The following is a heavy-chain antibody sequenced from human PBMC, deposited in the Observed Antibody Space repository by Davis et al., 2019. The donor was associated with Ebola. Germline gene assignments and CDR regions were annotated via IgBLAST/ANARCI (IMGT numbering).Heavy chain of an antibody. Sequence: PGGSLRLSCEASGFSFSKYWMTWVRQAPGKGLEWVANIKQDGSEKYYVDSVKGRFTISRDNSKNTLYLQMNSLRAEDTAVYYCAKDQDSGGYYPSYFDCWGQGTLVTVSS. CDR3: AKDQDSGGYYPSYFDC. V-gene: IGHV3-7*03. D-gene: IGHD3-22*01. CDR2: IKQDGSEK. CDR1: GFSFSKYW. J-gene: IGHJ4*02.